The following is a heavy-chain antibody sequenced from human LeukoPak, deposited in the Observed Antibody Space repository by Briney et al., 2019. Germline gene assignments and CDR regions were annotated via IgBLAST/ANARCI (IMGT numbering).Heavy chain of an antibody. CDR2: IWYDGSKR. J-gene: IGHJ6*02. V-gene: IGHV3-33*01. D-gene: IGHD5-18*01. CDR3: ARDPQHSMDV. Sequence: GGSPRLSCAASGFTFSNHGIHWVRQAPGKGLEWVSAIWYDGSKRCYADSVKGRFTISRDDSKNTVYLQMNILRADDTAVYYCARDPQHSMDVWGQGTTVTVSS. CDR1: GFTFSNHG.